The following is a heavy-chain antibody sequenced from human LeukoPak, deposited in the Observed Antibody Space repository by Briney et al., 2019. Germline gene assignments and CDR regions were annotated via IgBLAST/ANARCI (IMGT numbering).Heavy chain of an antibody. V-gene: IGHV3-23*01. CDR1: GFTFGSYA. Sequence: PGGSLRLSCAASGFTFGSYAMSWVRQAPGKGLEWVSAISGSGGSTYYADSVKGRFTISRDNSKNTLYLQMNSLRAEDTAVYYCAKIPRYSGTYDAFDIWGQGTMVTVSS. CDR2: ISGSGGST. D-gene: IGHD1-26*01. CDR3: AKIPRYSGTYDAFDI. J-gene: IGHJ3*02.